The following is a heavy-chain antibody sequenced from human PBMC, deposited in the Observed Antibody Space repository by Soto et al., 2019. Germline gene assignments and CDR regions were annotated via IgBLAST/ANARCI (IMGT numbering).Heavy chain of an antibody. CDR3: ERVGGYSYGGVDY. J-gene: IGHJ4*02. CDR2: INPSGGST. D-gene: IGHD5-18*01. Sequence: QVQLVQSGAEVKKPGASVKVSCKASGYTFTSYYMHWVRQAPGQGLEWMGIINPSGGSTAYAQKFKGRVTMNKDTSTSTVYMELSSLRSEETAVYYCERVGGYSYGGVDYWGQGTLVNVSS. V-gene: IGHV1-46*01. CDR1: GYTFTSYY.